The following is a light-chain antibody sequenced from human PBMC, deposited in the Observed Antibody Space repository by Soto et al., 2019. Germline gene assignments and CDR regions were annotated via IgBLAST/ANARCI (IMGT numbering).Light chain of an antibody. J-gene: IGKJ1*01. CDR3: QQRSSWPGT. CDR2: GTS. V-gene: IGKV3-11*01. CDR1: QSVSSY. Sequence: EIVFTQSPATLSLSPVERATLSCRASQSVSSYLAWYQQKPGQAPRLLIYGTSNRATGIPARFSGSGSGTDFTLTISSLEPKDFAIYYCQQRSSWPGTFGQGTKVDIK.